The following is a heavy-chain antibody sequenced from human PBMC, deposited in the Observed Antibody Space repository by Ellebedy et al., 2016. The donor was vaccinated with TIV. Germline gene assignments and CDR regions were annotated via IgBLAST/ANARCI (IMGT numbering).Heavy chain of an antibody. CDR2: IVPVFGTT. V-gene: IGHV1-69*13. D-gene: IGHD2-2*01. CDR3: ATSEIVIVPAASQYYYYAMDV. Sequence: SVKVSCXASGGSFSKYAISWVRQAPGQGLEWMGGIVPVFGTTNSAHNFQGRVTITADESTTTAYMELSSLRFEDTAVYYSATSEIVIVPAASQYYYYAMDVWGHGTTVTVSS. CDR1: GGSFSKYA. J-gene: IGHJ6*02.